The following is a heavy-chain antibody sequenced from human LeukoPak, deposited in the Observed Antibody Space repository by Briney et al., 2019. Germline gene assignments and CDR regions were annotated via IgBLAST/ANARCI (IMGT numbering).Heavy chain of an antibody. V-gene: IGHV3-7*01. Sequence: GGSLRLSCAASEFSFITYRMTWVRQAPGKGLEWVAKIKQDGSEKYYVDSVKGRFTISRDNARNSLYLQMNSLRAEDTAVYYCAANPVVVAATNYYYMDVWGKGTTVTISS. CDR1: EFSFITYR. D-gene: IGHD2-15*01. CDR3: AANPVVVAATNYYYMDV. CDR2: IKQDGSEK. J-gene: IGHJ6*03.